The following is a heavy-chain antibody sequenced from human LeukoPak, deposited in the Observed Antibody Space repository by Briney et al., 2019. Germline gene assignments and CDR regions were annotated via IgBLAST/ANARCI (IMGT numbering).Heavy chain of an antibody. D-gene: IGHD5-12*01. V-gene: IGHV4-59*01. CDR1: GGSFSGYY. CDR3: ARVAPSYYYYYGMDV. CDR2: IYYSGST. J-gene: IGHJ6*02. Sequence: SETLSLTCAVYGGSFSGYYWSWIRQPPGKGLEWIGYIYYSGSTNYNPSLKSRVTISVDTSKNQFSLKLSSVTAADTAVYYCARVAPSYYYYYGMDVWGQGTTVTVSS.